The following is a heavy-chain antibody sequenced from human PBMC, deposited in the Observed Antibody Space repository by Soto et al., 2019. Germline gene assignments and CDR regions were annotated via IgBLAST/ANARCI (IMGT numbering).Heavy chain of an antibody. Sequence: QVPLVQSGAEVKKPGSSVKVSCKASGYTFTSYYMHWVRQAPGQGLEWMGTINPSGGSTKYAQKFQGRATITRDTSTSTVYMELSSLRSEDTAVYCGASRAGSLSNYAMDVWGQGTTVTVSS. CDR2: INPSGGST. CDR1: GYTFTSYY. V-gene: IGHV1-46*03. D-gene: IGHD6-25*01. J-gene: IGHJ6*02. CDR3: ASRAGSLSNYAMDV.